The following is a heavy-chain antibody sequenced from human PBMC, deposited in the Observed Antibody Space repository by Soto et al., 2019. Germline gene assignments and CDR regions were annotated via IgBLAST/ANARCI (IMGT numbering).Heavy chain of an antibody. J-gene: IGHJ4*02. CDR2: VTHSGTA. Sequence: SETQSLSCAVSGGSIDSGAFYLSWIREAREKCLEWIGYVTHSGTAYSIPSLNGRLTLSVDSSQTQFSLKLTSVTAAVSAFYYCARIHWAQSSLDYCGRGILVTVSS. D-gene: IGHD6-19*01. CDR1: GGSIDSGAFY. CDR3: ARIHWAQSSLDY. V-gene: IGHV4-30-2*01.